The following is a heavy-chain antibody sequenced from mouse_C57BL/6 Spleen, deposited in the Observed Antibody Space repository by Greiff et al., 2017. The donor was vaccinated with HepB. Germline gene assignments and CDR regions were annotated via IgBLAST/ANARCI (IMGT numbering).Heavy chain of an antibody. D-gene: IGHD2-4*01. J-gene: IGHJ3*01. V-gene: IGHV1-22*01. CDR1: GYTFTDYN. Sequence: EVQLQQTGPELVKPGASVKMSCKASGYTFTDYNMHWVKQSHGKSLEWIGYINPNNGGTSYNQKFKGKATLTVNKSSSTAYMELRSLTSEDSAVYYCARFPFYYDYDWLAYWGQGTLVTVSA. CDR3: ARFPFYYDYDWLAY. CDR2: INPNNGGT.